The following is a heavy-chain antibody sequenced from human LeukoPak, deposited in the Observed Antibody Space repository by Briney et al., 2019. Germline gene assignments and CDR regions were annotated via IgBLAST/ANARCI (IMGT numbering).Heavy chain of an antibody. Sequence: PGGSLRLSCAASGFTFSSYAMHSGRQAPGKGVGWVAFISSDGSNKNYADSVKGRFTISRDNSKNTLYLQMSSLTAEGTDLYYCVSLRAISGVVSSLGFDYWGQGTLVTVSS. J-gene: IGHJ4*02. CDR3: VSLRAISGVVSSLGFDY. D-gene: IGHD3-3*01. V-gene: IGHV3-30*04. CDR2: ISSDGSNK. CDR1: GFTFSSYA.